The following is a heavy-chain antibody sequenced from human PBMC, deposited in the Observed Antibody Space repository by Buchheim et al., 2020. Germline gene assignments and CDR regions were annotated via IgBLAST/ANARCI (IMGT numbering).Heavy chain of an antibody. CDR1: GDSISSSSYY. CDR3: ARSRYYDDRWGSYRYRPYDY. Sequence: QLQLQESGPGLVKPSETLSLTCTVSGDSISSSSYYWGWIRQPPGKGLELIGSVSYSGDTYYNPSLKSRVTTSLDTSKNQFSLKVRSVTAADTAVYYCARSRYYDDRWGSYRYRPYDYWGQGTL. CDR2: VSYSGDT. V-gene: IGHV4-39*07. D-gene: IGHD3-16*02. J-gene: IGHJ4*02.